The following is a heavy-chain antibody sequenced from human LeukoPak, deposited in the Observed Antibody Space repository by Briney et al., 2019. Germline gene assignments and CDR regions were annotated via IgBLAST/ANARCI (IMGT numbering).Heavy chain of an antibody. CDR2: MSRSGSYI. CDR3: ARSLIADGAFDI. V-gene: IGHV3-21*01. D-gene: IGHD2-21*01. J-gene: IGHJ3*02. Sequence: GGSLRLSCAASGFTFTSYTMNWVRQAPGKGLEWVSDMSRSGSYIDYADSVKGRFTISRDDAKNSLFLHMNSLSAEDTAVYYCARSLIADGAFDIWGQGTMVTVSS. CDR1: GFTFTSYT.